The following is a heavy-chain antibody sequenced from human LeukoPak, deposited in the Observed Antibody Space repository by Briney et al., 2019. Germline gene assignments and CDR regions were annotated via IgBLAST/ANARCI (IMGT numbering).Heavy chain of an antibody. CDR1: GFTFSSYA. J-gene: IGHJ6*02. CDR2: ISGSGGST. Sequence: GGSLRLSCEASGFTFSSYAMSWVRQAPGKGLEWVSSISGSGGSTYYADSVKGRFTISRDNSKNTLYLQMNSLRAEDTAVYYCAKGTVTSLYYYYYGMDVWGQGTTVTVPS. D-gene: IGHD4-17*01. CDR3: AKGTVTSLYYYYYGMDV. V-gene: IGHV3-23*01.